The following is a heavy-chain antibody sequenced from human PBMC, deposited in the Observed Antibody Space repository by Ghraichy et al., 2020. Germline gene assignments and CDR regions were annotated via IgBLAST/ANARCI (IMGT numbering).Heavy chain of an antibody. D-gene: IGHD3-10*01. CDR1: GGSVSSGSYY. CDR2: IYYSGST. CDR3: ARDVYGSGSYSYYGRDV. V-gene: IGHV4-61*01. Sequence: SETLSLTCTVSGGSVSSGSYYWSWIRQPPGKGLEWIGYIYYSGSTNYNPSLKSRVTISVDTSKNQFSLKLSSVTAADTAVYYCARDVYGSGSYSYYGRDVWGQGTTVAVSS. J-gene: IGHJ6*02.